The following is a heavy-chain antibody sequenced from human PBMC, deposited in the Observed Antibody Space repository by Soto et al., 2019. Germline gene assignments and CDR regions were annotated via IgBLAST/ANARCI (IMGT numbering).Heavy chain of an antibody. Sequence: GASVKVSCKASGFTFTSSAVQWVRQARGQRLEWIGWIVVGSGNTNYAQKFQERVTITRDMSTSTAYMELSSLRSEDTAVYYCAADFPYYDSSGYPVWYFDYWGQGTLVTVSS. D-gene: IGHD3-22*01. CDR3: AADFPYYDSSGYPVWYFDY. CDR1: GFTFTSSA. CDR2: IVVGSGNT. J-gene: IGHJ4*02. V-gene: IGHV1-58*01.